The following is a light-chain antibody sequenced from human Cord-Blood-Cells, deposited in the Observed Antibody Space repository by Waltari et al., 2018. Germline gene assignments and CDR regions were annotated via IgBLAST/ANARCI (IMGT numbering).Light chain of an antibody. CDR1: SLRSSY. J-gene: IGLJ3*02. CDR2: GKN. Sequence: SSELTQAPAVSVALGQTVRITSQGASLRSSYASWYQQKPGQPPVLVIYGKNNRPPGIPDRFSGSSSGNTASLTITGAQAEDEADYYCNSRDSSGNHLVFGGGTKLTVL. V-gene: IGLV3-19*01. CDR3: NSRDSSGNHLV.